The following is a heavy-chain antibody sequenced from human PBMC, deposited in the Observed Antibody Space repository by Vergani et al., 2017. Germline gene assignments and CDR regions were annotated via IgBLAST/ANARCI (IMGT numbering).Heavy chain of an antibody. CDR1: GFTFSSYG. V-gene: IGHV3-30*03. Sequence: QVQLVESGGGVVQPGRSLRLSCAASGFTFSSYGMHWVRQAPGKGLEWVAVISYDGSNKYYADSVKGRFTISRDNSKNTLYLQMNSLRAEDTAVYYCARELGTSPYYFDYWGQGTLVTVSS. J-gene: IGHJ4*02. CDR2: ISYDGSNK. CDR3: ARELGTSPYYFDY. D-gene: IGHD3-3*02.